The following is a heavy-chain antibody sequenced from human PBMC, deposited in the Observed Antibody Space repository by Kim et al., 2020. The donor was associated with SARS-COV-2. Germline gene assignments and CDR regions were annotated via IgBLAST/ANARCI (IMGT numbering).Heavy chain of an antibody. V-gene: IGHV4-59*01. CDR1: GGSISSYY. CDR2: IYYSGST. Sequence: SETLSLTCTVSGGSISSYYWSWIRQPPGKGLEWIGYIYYSGSTNYNPSLKSRVTISVDTSKNQFSLKLSSVTAADTAVYYCARGDYVWGSYRLNAFDIWG. D-gene: IGHD3-16*02. J-gene: IGHJ3*02. CDR3: ARGDYVWGSYRLNAFDI.